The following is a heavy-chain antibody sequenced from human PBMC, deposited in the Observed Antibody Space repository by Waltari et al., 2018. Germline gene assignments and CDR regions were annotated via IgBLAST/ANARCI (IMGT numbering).Heavy chain of an antibody. CDR1: GFTVSSNY. CDR3: ARDSRGGLFFDY. J-gene: IGHJ4*02. Sequence: EVQLVESGGGFIQSGGSLRLSCAASGFTVSSNYMSWVRQAPGKGLEWVSVIFSDGRTYYADTVKGRFTSSRDNSKNTLYLQINSLRAEDTAVYYCARDSRGGLFFDYWGQGTLVTVSS. V-gene: IGHV3-53*01. CDR2: IFSDGRT.